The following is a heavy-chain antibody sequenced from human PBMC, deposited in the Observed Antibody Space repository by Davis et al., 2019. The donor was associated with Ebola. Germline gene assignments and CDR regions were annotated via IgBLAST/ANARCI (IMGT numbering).Heavy chain of an antibody. D-gene: IGHD3-3*01. CDR1: GFTFSSYA. CDR3: AKDKNYDFWSGYPPDAFDI. CDR2: ISGSGGST. Sequence: PGGSLRLSCAASGFTFSSYAMRWVRQAPGKGLEWVSAISGSGGSTYYADSVKGRFTISRDNSKNTLYLQMNSLRAEDTAIYYCAKDKNYDFWSGYPPDAFDIWGQGTMVTVSS. V-gene: IGHV3-23*01. J-gene: IGHJ3*02.